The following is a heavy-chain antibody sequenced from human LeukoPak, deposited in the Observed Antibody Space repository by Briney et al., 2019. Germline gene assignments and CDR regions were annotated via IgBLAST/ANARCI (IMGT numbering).Heavy chain of an antibody. V-gene: IGHV1-69*05. CDR2: IIPIFGTA. CDR3: ARDRFNWNDAATSYYYYYMDV. CDR1: RGTFSSYA. Sequence: ASVKVSCRASRGTFSSYAISWVRQAPGQGLEWMGGIIPIFGTANYAQKFQGRVTITTDESTSTAYMELSSLRSEDTAVYYCARDRFNWNDAATSYYYYYMDVWGKGTTVTVSS. D-gene: IGHD1-1*01. J-gene: IGHJ6*03.